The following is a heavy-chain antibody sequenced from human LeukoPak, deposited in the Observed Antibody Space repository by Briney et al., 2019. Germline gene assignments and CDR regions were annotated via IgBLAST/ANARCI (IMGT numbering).Heavy chain of an antibody. CDR2: ISASGGST. Sequence: GGSLRLSCAASGLTFSNYAMSWVRQSPGKGLEWASTISASGGSTYYADSVKGRFTISRDNSKNTLYLQMNSLRAGDTAVYYCAKEAFRYSYGADYYYDYMDVWGKGTTVTVSS. J-gene: IGHJ6*03. D-gene: IGHD1-1*01. V-gene: IGHV3-23*01. CDR3: AKEAFRYSYGADYYYDYMDV. CDR1: GLTFSNYA.